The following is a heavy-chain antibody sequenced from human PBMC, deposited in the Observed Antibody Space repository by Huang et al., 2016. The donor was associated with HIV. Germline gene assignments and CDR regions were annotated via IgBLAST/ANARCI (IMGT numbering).Heavy chain of an antibody. CDR1: GGSLRVHY. CDR2: LNHRGRT. Sequence: QVQLQQWGAGLLKPSGALSLKCAVYGGSLRVHYWTWIRLSPGTRLEWIGELNHRGRTTYNPALRSRVTMSVDIAKNQFSLDLTSLTAADTAVYYCARPRMTATSSDSTWSFFDSWGQGTLVIVSS. J-gene: IGHJ4*02. V-gene: IGHV4-34*02. CDR3: ARPRMTATSSDSTWSFFDS. D-gene: IGHD2-21*02.